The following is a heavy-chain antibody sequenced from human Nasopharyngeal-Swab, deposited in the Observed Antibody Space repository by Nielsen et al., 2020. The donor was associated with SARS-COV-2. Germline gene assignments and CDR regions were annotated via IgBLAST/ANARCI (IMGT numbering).Heavy chain of an antibody. CDR1: GYTFTSYY. CDR3: ARDGIAAAGPQLYYYYYGMDV. V-gene: IGHV1-46*01. Sequence: ASVKVSCKASGYTFTSYYMHWVRQAPGQGLEWMGIINPSGGSTSYAQKFQGRVTMTRDTSTSTVYMELSSLRSDDTAVYYCARDGIAAAGPQLYYYYYGMDVWGQGTTVTVSS. J-gene: IGHJ6*02. CDR2: INPSGGST. D-gene: IGHD6-13*01.